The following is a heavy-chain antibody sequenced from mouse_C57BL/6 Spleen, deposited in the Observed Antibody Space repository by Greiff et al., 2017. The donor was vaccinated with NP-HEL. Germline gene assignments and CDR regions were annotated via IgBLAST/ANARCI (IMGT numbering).Heavy chain of an antibody. CDR1: GFSLTSYG. CDR2: IWSGGST. D-gene: IGHD2-5*01. V-gene: IGHV2-2*01. J-gene: IGHJ3*01. Sequence: QVQLQQSGPGLVQPSQSLSITCTVSGFSLTSYGVHWVRQSPGKGLEWLGVIWSGGSTDYNAAFISRLSISKDNSKSQVFFKMNSLQADDTAIYYCARNSNYVLCAYWGQGTLVTVSA. CDR3: ARNSNYVLCAY.